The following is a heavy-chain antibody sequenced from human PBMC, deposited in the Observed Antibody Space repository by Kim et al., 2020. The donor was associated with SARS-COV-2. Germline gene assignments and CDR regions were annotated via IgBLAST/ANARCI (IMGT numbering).Heavy chain of an antibody. D-gene: IGHD6-19*01. CDR1: GGSISSSSYY. CDR3: ARLGPYSSGWWM. CDR2: IYYSGST. J-gene: IGHJ4*02. Sequence: SETLSLTCTVSGGSISSSSYYWGWIRQPPGKGLEWIGSIYYSGSTYYNPSLKSRVTISVDTSKNQFSLKLSSVTAADTAVYYCARLGPYSSGWWMWGQGTLVTVSS. V-gene: IGHV4-39*01.